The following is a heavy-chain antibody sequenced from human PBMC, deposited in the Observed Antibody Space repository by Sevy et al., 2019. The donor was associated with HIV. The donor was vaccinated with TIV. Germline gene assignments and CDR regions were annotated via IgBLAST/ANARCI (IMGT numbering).Heavy chain of an antibody. D-gene: IGHD2-15*01. CDR3: ATRVVQTPLLIDF. Sequence: ASVNVSCKVSGHTLTELSMQWVRQAPGKGLEWMGGFDPEDGETMFSQNFQGRVTMTADTSTDTAYMELSSLRSEDTAVYYCATRVVQTPLLIDFWGQGTLVTVSS. CDR2: FDPEDGET. J-gene: IGHJ4*02. V-gene: IGHV1-24*01. CDR1: GHTLTELS.